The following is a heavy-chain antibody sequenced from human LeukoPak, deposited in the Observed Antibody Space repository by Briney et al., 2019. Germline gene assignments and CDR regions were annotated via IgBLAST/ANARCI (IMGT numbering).Heavy chain of an antibody. CDR1: GFSSNGYW. Sequence: GGSRRLSFEASGFSSNGYWRHWPRQAPGKGLVWVARINGDGSSINYADSVKGRFTISRDNAKNTLYLQMNSLRVEDTAVYYCARGRGPYGWFDPWGQGTLVTVSS. J-gene: IGHJ5*02. CDR3: ARGRGPYGWFDP. D-gene: IGHD3-10*01. V-gene: IGHV3-74*01. CDR2: INGDGSSI.